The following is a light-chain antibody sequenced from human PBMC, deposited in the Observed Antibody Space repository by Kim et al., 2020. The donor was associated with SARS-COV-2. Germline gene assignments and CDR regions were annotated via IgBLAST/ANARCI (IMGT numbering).Light chain of an antibody. CDR2: DVS. CDR3: SSYTSSSTPWV. J-gene: IGLJ3*02. V-gene: IGLV2-14*04. Sequence: QSITISSTGTSSDVGVYNYVSWYQQHPGKAPKLMIYDVSKRPSGVSNRFSGSKSGNTASLTISGLQAEDEADYYCSSYTSSSTPWVFGGGTQLTVL. CDR1: SSDVGVYNY.